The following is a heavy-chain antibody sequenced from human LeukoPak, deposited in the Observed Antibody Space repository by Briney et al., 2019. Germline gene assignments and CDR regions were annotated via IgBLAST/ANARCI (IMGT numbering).Heavy chain of an antibody. D-gene: IGHD3-10*01. CDR3: ARRRASGFGELLDF. CDR2: IYYSGST. Sequence: SETLSLTCTVSGGSISSRSYYWGWIRQPPGKGLEWIGSIYYSGSTYYNPSLKSRVTISVDTSKNQFSLKLSSVTAADTAVYYCARRRASGFGELLDFWGQGTLVTVSP. J-gene: IGHJ4*02. CDR1: GGSISSRSYY. V-gene: IGHV4-39*07.